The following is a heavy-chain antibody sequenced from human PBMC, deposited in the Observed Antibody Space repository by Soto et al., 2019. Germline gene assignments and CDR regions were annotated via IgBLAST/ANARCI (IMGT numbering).Heavy chain of an antibody. CDR2: IYYSGST. CDR3: ARDDSSGYYSDWFDP. D-gene: IGHD3-22*01. CDR1: GGSISSGDYY. Sequence: SETLSLTCPVSGGSISSGDYYWSWIRQPPGKGLEWIGYIYYSGSTYYNPSLKSRVTISVDTSKNQFSLKLSSVTAADTAVYYCARDDSSGYYSDWFDPWGQGTLVTVSS. J-gene: IGHJ5*02. V-gene: IGHV4-30-4*01.